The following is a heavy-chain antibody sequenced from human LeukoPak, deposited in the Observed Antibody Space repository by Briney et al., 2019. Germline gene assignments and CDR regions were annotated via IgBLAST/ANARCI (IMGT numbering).Heavy chain of an antibody. J-gene: IGHJ3*02. CDR2: IGTVGDP. CDR3: ARGFLGDAFDI. CDR1: GFTLSRYD. V-gene: IGHV3-13*05. D-gene: IGHD3-3*01. Sequence: GGSLRLSCAASGFTLSRYDMHWVRQATGKGLEWVSAIGTVGDPYYPGSVKGRFTISRENAKNSLYLQMNSLRAGGTAVYYCARGFLGDAFDIWGQGTMVTVSS.